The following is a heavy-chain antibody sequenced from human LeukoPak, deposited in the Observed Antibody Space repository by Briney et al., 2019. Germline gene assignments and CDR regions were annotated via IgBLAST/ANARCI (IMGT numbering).Heavy chain of an antibody. CDR1: GFTFSSYG. D-gene: IGHD1-7*01. V-gene: IGHV3-33*01. J-gene: IGHJ4*02. Sequence: PGGSLRLSCAASGFTFSSYGMHWVRQAPGKGLEWVAVIWYDGSNKYYADSVKGRFTISRDNSKNTLYLQMNSLRPEDTAMYFCARGGNIWNYRSYFDYWGQGTLVTASS. CDR3: ARGGNIWNYRSYFDY. CDR2: IWYDGSNK.